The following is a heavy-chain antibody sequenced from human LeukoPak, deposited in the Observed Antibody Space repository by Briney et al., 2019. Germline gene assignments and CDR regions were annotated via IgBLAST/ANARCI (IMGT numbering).Heavy chain of an antibody. Sequence: GGSLRLSYAASGFTFDDYAMHWVRQAPGKGLEWVSGISWNGGNIGYADSVKGRFIISRDNARNSLYLQMNSLRAEDMALYYCAKGGIAVAGTWFDPWGQGTLVTVSS. D-gene: IGHD6-19*01. CDR3: AKGGIAVAGTWFDP. CDR2: ISWNGGNI. CDR1: GFTFDDYA. V-gene: IGHV3-9*03. J-gene: IGHJ5*02.